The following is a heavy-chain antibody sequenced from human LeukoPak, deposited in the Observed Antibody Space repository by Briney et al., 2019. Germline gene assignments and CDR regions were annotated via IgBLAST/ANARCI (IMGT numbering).Heavy chain of an antibody. J-gene: IGHJ3*02. CDR2: INGDGSST. D-gene: IGHD6-13*01. V-gene: IGHV3-74*01. CDR1: GFTFSNYW. CDR3: TRGASAGAFDI. Sequence: GGSLRLSCAASGFTFSNYWMHWVRQAPGKGLVWDSRINGDGSSTGYADSVKGRFTISRDNAKNTVNLQMNSLRAEDTAVYYCTRGASAGAFDIWGQGTMVTVSS.